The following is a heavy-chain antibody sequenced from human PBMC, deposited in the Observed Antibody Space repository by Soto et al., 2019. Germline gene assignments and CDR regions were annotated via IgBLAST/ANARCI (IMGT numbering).Heavy chain of an antibody. J-gene: IGHJ4*02. Sequence: QVHLVQSGAEVKKPGASVKVSCKGSGYIFTTYGITWVRQAPGQGLEWMGWISAHNGNTNYAQKLQGRVTVTRDTSTSTAYMELRNLRSDDTYVYYCARGRYGDYWGQGALVTVSS. CDR1: GYIFTTYG. CDR2: ISAHNGNT. D-gene: IGHD1-1*01. V-gene: IGHV1-18*01. CDR3: ARGRYGDY.